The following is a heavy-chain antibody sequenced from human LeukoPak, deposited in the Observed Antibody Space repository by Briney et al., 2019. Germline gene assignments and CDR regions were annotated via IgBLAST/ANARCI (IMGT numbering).Heavy chain of an antibody. V-gene: IGHV3-74*01. D-gene: IGHD3-22*01. Sequence: PGGSLRLSCAASGFTFSSSWMYWVRQAPGKGLVWVSRIDTDGSKTDHADSVKGRFTISRDNAKNTLYLQMNSLRAEDTAVYYCARDRTPYYNDSSQGPHHAFDIWGQGTMVTVSS. CDR1: GFTFSSSW. J-gene: IGHJ3*02. CDR3: ARDRTPYYNDSSQGPHHAFDI. CDR2: IDTDGSKT.